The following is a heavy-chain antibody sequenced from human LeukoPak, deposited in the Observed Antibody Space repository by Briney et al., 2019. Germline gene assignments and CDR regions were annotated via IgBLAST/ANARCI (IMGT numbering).Heavy chain of an antibody. V-gene: IGHV4-30-4*01. J-gene: IGHJ4*02. D-gene: IGHD3-22*01. Sequence: PSQTLSLTCTVSGGSISSGDSYWSWIRQPPGKGLEWIGYIFYSGSTYYNPSLKSRLTMSIDTSKNQFSLRLSSVTAADTAVYYCASDSPYDSNWGLFDYWGQGTLVTVSS. CDR3: ASDSPYDSNWGLFDY. CDR1: GGSISSGDSY. CDR2: IFYSGST.